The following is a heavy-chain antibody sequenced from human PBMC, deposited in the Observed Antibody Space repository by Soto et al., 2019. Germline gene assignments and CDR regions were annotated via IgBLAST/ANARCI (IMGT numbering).Heavy chain of an antibody. CDR1: GGSISSGGYS. V-gene: IGHV4-61*08. CDR3: ARLGNWFDP. J-gene: IGHJ5*02. Sequence: SETLSLTCAVSGGSISSGGYSWSWIRQPPGKGLEWIGYIYYSGSTNYNPPLKSRVTISIDTSKNQFSLKLSSVTAADTAVYYCARLGNWFDPWGQGTLVTVSS. CDR2: IYYSGST.